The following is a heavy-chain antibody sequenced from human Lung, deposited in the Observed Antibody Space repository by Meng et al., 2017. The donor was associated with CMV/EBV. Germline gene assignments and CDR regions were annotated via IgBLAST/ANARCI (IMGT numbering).Heavy chain of an antibody. D-gene: IGHD4/OR15-4a*01. Sequence: GGSLRLSCAASGFTFSSHALSWVRQAPGKGLEWVSSISTSGGDTYHVDSVKGRFTISRDNSKKTLYLQMNSLRAEDTAVYYCANLGRTIRDYWGQGTLVTVSS. V-gene: IGHV3-23*01. CDR1: GFTFSSHA. J-gene: IGHJ4*02. CDR2: ISTSGGDT. CDR3: ANLGRTIRDY.